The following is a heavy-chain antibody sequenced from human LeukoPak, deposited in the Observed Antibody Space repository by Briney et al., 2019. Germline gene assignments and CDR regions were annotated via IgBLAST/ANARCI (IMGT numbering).Heavy chain of an antibody. Sequence: SETLSLTCPVAGGSTSAHYGSWIRQSPGKGLEWIGFIYYSGSTAYNPSLESRVSIPVDTSKNQFCLKPRSVTAEDRAVYYHAKDRGTTREFEYWGQGTLVTVSS. J-gene: IGHJ4*02. V-gene: IGHV4-59*11. CDR1: GGSTSAHY. D-gene: IGHD1-1*01. CDR2: IYYSGST. CDR3: AKDRGTTREFEY.